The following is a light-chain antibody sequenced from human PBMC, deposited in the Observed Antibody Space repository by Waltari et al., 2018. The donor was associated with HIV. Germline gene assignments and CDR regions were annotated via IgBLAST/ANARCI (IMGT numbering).Light chain of an antibody. CDR3: QQRSNWIT. CDR1: QSVRNY. V-gene: IGKV3-11*01. J-gene: IGKJ5*01. Sequence: ENVLTQSPATLSLSPGERATLSCRASQSVRNYLAWFQQKPGQPPRLLIYDASNRATGVPDRFGGSGSGTDFTLTISNLEPEDFAVYYCQQRSNWITFGQGTRLEIK. CDR2: DAS.